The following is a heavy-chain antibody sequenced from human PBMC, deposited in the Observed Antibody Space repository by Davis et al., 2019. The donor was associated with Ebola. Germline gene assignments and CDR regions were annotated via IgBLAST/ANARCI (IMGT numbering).Heavy chain of an antibody. J-gene: IGHJ4*02. CDR2: IYSGGST. D-gene: IGHD2-21*01. V-gene: IGHV3-66*01. CDR1: GFTVSSNY. CDR3: ARDISVVVIPDY. Sequence: GGSLRLSCAASGFTVSSNYMSWVRQAPGKGLEWVSVIYSGGSTYYADSVKGRFTISRDNAKNSLYLQMNSLRAEDTAVYYCARDISVVVIPDYWGQGTLVTVSS.